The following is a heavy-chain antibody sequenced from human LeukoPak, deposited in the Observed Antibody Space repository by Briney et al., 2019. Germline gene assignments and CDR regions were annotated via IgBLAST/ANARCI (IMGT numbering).Heavy chain of an antibody. CDR3: ARGGYCSSTSCWGFDP. CDR2: ISAYNGNT. D-gene: IGHD2-2*01. CDR1: GGTFSSYA. Sequence: ASVKVSCKSSGGTFSSYAIIWVRQAPGQGLEWMGWISAYNGNTNYAQKLQGRVTMTTDTSASTAYMELRSLRSDDTAVYYCARGGYCSSTSCWGFDPWGQGTLVTVSS. V-gene: IGHV1-18*01. J-gene: IGHJ5*02.